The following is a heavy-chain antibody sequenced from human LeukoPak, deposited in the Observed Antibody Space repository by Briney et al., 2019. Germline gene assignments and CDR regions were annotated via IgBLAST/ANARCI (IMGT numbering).Heavy chain of an antibody. CDR2: INTDGTVT. J-gene: IGHJ5*02. D-gene: IGHD6-19*01. CDR1: GFTFSKYW. Sequence: PGGSLRLSCAASGFTFSKYWMLWVRQAQGKGLESVSRINTDGTVTTYADSVKGRFTVSRDNAANTMFLQMNSVRDEDTAVYYCATKQWLAPPHDAWGQGTPVTVSS. CDR3: ATKQWLAPPHDA. V-gene: IGHV3-74*01.